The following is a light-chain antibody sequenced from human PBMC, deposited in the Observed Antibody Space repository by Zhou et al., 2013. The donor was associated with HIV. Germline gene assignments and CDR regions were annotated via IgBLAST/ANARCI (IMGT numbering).Light chain of an antibody. Sequence: EIVMTQTPATLSVSPGETATLSCRASQNVFTNLAWYQQKPGQPPRLLIYGTSTRATGVPARFSGSGSGTEFILTINGMQSDDFAVYYCHQYSNWPPWTFGPGTKLDLK. CDR1: QNVFTN. V-gene: IGKV3-15*01. J-gene: IGKJ1*01. CDR3: HQYSNWPPWT. CDR2: GTS.